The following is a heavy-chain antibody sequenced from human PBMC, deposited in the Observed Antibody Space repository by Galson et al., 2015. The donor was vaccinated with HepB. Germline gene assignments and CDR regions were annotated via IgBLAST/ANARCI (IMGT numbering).Heavy chain of an antibody. Sequence: SLRLSCAASGFTFSSYWMSWVRQAPGKGLEWVANIKQDGSEKYYVDSVKGRFTISRDNAKNSLYLRMNSLRAEDTAVYYCAGRPVAGPIFDYWGQGTLVTVSS. J-gene: IGHJ4*02. CDR2: IKQDGSEK. CDR3: AGRPVAGPIFDY. CDR1: GFTFSSYW. V-gene: IGHV3-7*01. D-gene: IGHD6-19*01.